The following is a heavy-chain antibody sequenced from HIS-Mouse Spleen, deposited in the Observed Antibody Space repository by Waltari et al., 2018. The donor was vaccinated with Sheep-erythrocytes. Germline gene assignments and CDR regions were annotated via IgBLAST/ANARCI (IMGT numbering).Heavy chain of an antibody. V-gene: IGHV3-21*01. D-gene: IGHD6-13*01. Sequence: GLRWVSSISSSSSYIYYADSVKGRFTISRDNAKNSLYLQMNSLRAEDTAVYYCARDSTSDAFDIWGQGTMVTVSS. CDR2: ISSSSSYI. CDR3: ARDSTSDAFDI. J-gene: IGHJ3*02.